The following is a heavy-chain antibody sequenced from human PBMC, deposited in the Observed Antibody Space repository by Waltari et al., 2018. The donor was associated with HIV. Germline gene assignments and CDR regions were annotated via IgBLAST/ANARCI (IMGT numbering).Heavy chain of an antibody. J-gene: IGHJ4*02. CDR1: VLNFSSYA. Sequence: LLESGGNLVQPGGSLTLSCAASVLNFSSYAMTWVRPAPGKGVEWVSGISGSGGDTLFADSVKGRFTISRDASTVYLSMNRLTAEDTAVYYCAKVGLSGRWLLRRPFYFDYWGQGILVTVSS. CDR3: AKVGLSGRWLLRRPFYFDY. V-gene: IGHV3-23*01. CDR2: ISGSGGDT. D-gene: IGHD3-10*01.